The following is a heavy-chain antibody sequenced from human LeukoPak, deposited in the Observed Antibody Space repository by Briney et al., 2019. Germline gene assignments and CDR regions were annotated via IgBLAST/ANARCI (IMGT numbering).Heavy chain of an antibody. CDR2: MNPNSGNT. V-gene: IGHV1-8*02. CDR1: GYTFTNND. J-gene: IGHJ4*02. D-gene: IGHD6-13*01. CDR3: ARDPCSSCPSPNYFDY. Sequence: PQASVKVSCKASGYTFTNNDINWVRQATGQGLEWMGWMNPNSGNTGYEQKFQGRVTMTRDTTISTIYMELSSLRYEDTAVYYCARDPCSSCPSPNYFDYWGRGTLVTVSS.